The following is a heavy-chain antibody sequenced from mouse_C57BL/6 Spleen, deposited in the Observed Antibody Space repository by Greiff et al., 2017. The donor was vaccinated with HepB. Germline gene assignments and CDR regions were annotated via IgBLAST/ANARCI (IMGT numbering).Heavy chain of an antibody. D-gene: IGHD1-1*01. CDR1: GYTFTDYE. J-gene: IGHJ2*01. CDR2: IDPETGGT. CDR3: TRVITTVVATRGYYFDY. V-gene: IGHV1-15*01. Sequence: QLQQSGAELVRPGASVTLSCKASGYTFTDYEMHWVKQTPVHGLEWIGAIDPETGGTAYNQKFKGKAILTADKSSSTAYMELRSLTSEDSAVYYCTRVITTVVATRGYYFDYWGQGTTLTVSS.